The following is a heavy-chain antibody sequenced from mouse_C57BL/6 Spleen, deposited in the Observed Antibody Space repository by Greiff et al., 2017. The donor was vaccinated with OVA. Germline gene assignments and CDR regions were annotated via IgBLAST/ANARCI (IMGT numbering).Heavy chain of an antibody. CDR2: INPSTGGT. CDR3: ARSPYYYGSGGFDY. CDR1: GYSFTGYY. V-gene: IGHV1-42*01. Sequence: VQLQQSGPELVKPGASVKISCKASGYSFTGYYLNWVKQSPEKSLEWIGEINPSTGGTTYNQKFKAKATLTVDKSSSTAYMQLKSLTSEDSAVYYCARSPYYYGSGGFDYWGQGTTLTVSS. J-gene: IGHJ2*01. D-gene: IGHD1-1*01.